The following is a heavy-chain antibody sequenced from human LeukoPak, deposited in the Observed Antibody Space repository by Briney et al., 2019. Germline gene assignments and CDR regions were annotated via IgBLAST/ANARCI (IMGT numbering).Heavy chain of an antibody. CDR1: GFSFISEA. CDR3: AKSRSGSANWAIQIFDH. J-gene: IGHJ5*02. Sequence: GGSLRLSCAVSGFSFISEAVSWVRQSPARGREWVSSISRGGGTTYYADCVRRRVIISSDNSNNTLFVQMNSLSAEATVVYYCAKSRSGSANWAIQIFDHWGQGAPVTVSS. V-gene: IGHV3-23*01. CDR2: ISRGGGTT. D-gene: IGHD7-27*01.